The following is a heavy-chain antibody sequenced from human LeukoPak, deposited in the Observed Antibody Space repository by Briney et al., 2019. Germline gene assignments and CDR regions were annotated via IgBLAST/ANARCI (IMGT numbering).Heavy chain of an antibody. CDR1: GYTFTGYY. Sequence: ASVKVSCKASGYTFTGYYMHWVRQAPGQGLEWMGWINPNSGDTNYAQKFQGRVTMTRDTSISTAYMELSRLRSDDTAVYYCARSSGDYDFAFDIWGQGTMVTVSS. D-gene: IGHD4-17*01. CDR3: ARSSGDYDFAFDI. V-gene: IGHV1-2*02. CDR2: INPNSGDT. J-gene: IGHJ3*02.